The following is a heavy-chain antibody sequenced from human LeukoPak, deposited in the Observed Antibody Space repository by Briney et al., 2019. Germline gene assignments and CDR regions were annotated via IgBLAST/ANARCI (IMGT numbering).Heavy chain of an antibody. CDR1: GGTFSSCS. J-gene: IGHJ6*02. CDR2: IIPIFCIA. Sequence: SVKVSCKATGGTFSSCSISWVRQAAGQGLEWMGRIIPIFCIANYAQKFQGRVTTTADKSTSTAYMELRSLRSEDTAVYYCARDWGGRSYYDSSGYYYYGMDVWGQGTTVTVSS. D-gene: IGHD3-22*01. V-gene: IGHV1-69*04. CDR3: ARDWGGRSYYDSSGYYYYGMDV.